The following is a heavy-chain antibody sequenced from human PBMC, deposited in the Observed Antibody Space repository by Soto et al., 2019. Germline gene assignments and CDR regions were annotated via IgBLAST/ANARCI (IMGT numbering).Heavy chain of an antibody. CDR3: VRLVGNSWLDY. CDR1: GDSVSTGRAT. CDR2: TYYRSKWYR. D-gene: IGHD6-13*01. V-gene: IGHV6-1*01. Sequence: QVQLQQSGPRLVTSSQTLSLTCDISGDSVSTGRATWIWIRQSPSRGLEWQGRTYYRSKWYRDYAVSVRSRISIHPNPSKNQFALQLNSVTPEDTAVYYCVRLVGNSWLDYWGPGTLVTVSA. J-gene: IGHJ4*02.